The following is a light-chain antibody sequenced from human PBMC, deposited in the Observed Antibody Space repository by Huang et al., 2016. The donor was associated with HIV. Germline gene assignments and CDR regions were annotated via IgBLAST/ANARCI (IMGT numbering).Light chain of an antibody. CDR1: QSVSTR. J-gene: IGKJ3*01. Sequence: DIQMTQSPSTLSAAIGDRVTITCRASQSVSTRLAWYQRKPGKAPRLLIQEASSFESGVPSRFSGSGSGTEFTLTISSLQPDDSATYSCQQYNTFTFGPGTKVDI. CDR3: QQYNTFT. CDR2: EAS. V-gene: IGKV1-5*03.